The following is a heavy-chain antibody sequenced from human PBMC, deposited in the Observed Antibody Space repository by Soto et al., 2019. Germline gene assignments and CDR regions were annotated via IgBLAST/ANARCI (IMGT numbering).Heavy chain of an antibody. D-gene: IGHD5-18*01. CDR2: ISGSGATK. J-gene: IGHJ4*02. V-gene: IGHV3-48*02. CDR1: GFTFSSHS. CDR3: ARAIRGFSYVVDY. Sequence: LRLSCAASGFTFSSHSINWVRQAPGKGLEWVSYISGSGATKYYADSVKGRFTISRDNARNSLYLQMSSLSDEDTAVYYCARAIRGFSYVVDYWGQGTLVTVSS.